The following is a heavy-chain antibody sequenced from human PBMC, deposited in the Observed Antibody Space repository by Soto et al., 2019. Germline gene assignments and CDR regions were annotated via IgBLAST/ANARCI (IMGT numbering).Heavy chain of an antibody. V-gene: IGHV1-8*01. CDR3: ARGHGSYSRRTSNIFEVSN. CDR1: GYTFTSYD. D-gene: IGHD1-26*01. Sequence: QVQLVQSGAEVKKPGASVKVSCKASGYTFTSYDINWVRQATGQGLEWMGWMNPNSGNTGYAQKFQGRVTMTRNTXXSXAXXELSSLRSEDTAVYYCARGHGSYSRRTSNIFEVSNWGQGTLVTVSS. CDR2: MNPNSGNT. J-gene: IGHJ4*02.